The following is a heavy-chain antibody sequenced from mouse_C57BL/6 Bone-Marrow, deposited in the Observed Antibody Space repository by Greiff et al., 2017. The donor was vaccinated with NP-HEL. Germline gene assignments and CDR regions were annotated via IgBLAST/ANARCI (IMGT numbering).Heavy chain of an antibody. V-gene: IGHV5-17*01. D-gene: IGHD1-1*01. CDR3: ARPITTVVAPGY. CDR1: GFTFSDYG. CDR2: ISRGSSTI. J-gene: IGHJ2*01. Sequence: EVKLVESGGGLVKPGGSLKLSCAASGFTFSDYGMHWVRQAPEKGLEWVAYISRGSSTIYYADTVKGRSTISRDNSTNTLYLQMTSLRSEDTAVYYCARPITTVVAPGYWGQGTTLTVSS.